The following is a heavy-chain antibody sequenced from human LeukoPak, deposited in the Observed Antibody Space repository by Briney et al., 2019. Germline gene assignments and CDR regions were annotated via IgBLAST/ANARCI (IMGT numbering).Heavy chain of an antibody. D-gene: IGHD2-21*02. CDR3: TRETNFLAYCGGDCSNWFDP. CDR2: IIPIFGTA. V-gene: IGHV1-69*06. Sequence: ASVKVSCKASGGTFSSYAISWVRQAPGQGLEWMGGIIPIFGTANYAQKFQGRVTITADKSTSTAYMELSSLRSDDTAVYYCTRETNFLAYCGGDCSNWFDPWGQGTLVTVSS. CDR1: GGTFSSYA. J-gene: IGHJ5*02.